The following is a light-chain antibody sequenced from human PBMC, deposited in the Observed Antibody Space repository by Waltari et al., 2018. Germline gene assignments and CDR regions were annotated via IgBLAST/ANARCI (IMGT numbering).Light chain of an antibody. V-gene: IGKV1-39*01. CDR3: QQSYSTPRT. Sequence: DIQMTQSPSSLSASVGDRVTITCLAIQSISSYLNWYQQKPGKAPKLLIYAASSLQSGVPSRFSGSGSGTDFTLTISSLQPEDFATYYCQQSYSTPRTFGQGTKVEIK. CDR2: AAS. CDR1: QSISSY. J-gene: IGKJ1*01.